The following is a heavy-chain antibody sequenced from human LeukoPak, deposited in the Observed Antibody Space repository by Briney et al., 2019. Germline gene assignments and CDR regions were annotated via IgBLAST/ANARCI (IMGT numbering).Heavy chain of an antibody. CDR2: VDHTGST. Sequence: SETLSLTCAVSDDSITMYFWTWIRQPPGKGLEWIGYVDHTGSTNFNPSLNGRVSISRDTSKNLFSLRLSSVTAADTAVYYCARPRRIRAVAGTGCYFDYWGQGTLVTVSS. CDR1: DDSITMYF. J-gene: IGHJ4*02. V-gene: IGHV4-59*12. D-gene: IGHD6-19*01. CDR3: ARPRRIRAVAGTGCYFDY.